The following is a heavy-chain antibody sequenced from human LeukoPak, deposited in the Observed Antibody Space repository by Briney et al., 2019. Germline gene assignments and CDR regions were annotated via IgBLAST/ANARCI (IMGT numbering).Heavy chain of an antibody. CDR3: ATEVGQWLVRT. CDR2: ISHSGST. CDR1: GYSISNDYY. V-gene: IGHV4-38-2*01. J-gene: IGHJ5*02. D-gene: IGHD6-19*01. Sequence: SETLSLTCVVSGYSISNDYYWGWIRQPPGRGLEWIGSISHSGSTYYNPSLKSRVTISADTSKNQLSLKLSSVTAADTAVYYCATEVGQWLVRTWGQGTLVTVSS.